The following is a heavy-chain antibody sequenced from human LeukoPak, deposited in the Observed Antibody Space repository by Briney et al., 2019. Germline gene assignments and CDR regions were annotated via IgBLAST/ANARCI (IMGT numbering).Heavy chain of an antibody. D-gene: IGHD4-23*01. CDR1: DGSFSAYC. J-gene: IGHJ2*01. CDR2: IYHSGSA. CDR3: AGGLGGGNSVYFDL. V-gene: IGHV4-34*01. Sequence: PSETLSLTCAVYDGSFSAYCWSWIRQPPGKGLEWIGEIYHSGSANYNPSLQSRVAISVDTSKNQFSLKLSPVAEADAAVYYCAGGLGGGNSVYFDLWGRGTLVTVSS.